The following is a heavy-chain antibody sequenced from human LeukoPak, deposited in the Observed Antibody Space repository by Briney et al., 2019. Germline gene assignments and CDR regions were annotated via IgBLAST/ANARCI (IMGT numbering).Heavy chain of an antibody. V-gene: IGHV3-33*01. J-gene: IGHJ3*02. Sequence: PGGSLRLSCAASGFTFSSYGMHWVRQAPGKGLEWVAVIWYDGSNKYYADSVKGRFTISRDNSKNTLYLQMNSLRAEDTAVYYCVRDSPTYYYDSSGSDAFDIWGQGTMVTVSS. D-gene: IGHD3-22*01. CDR3: VRDSPTYYYDSSGSDAFDI. CDR2: IWYDGSNK. CDR1: GFTFSSYG.